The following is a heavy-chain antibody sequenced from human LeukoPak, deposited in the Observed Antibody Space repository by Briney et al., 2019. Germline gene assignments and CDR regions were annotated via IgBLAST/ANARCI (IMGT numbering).Heavy chain of an antibody. CDR3: AKAPLRWGGYFDY. Sequence: GGSLRLSYAASGFTFSSYAMSWVRQAPGKGLEWVSAISGSGGSTYYADSVKGRFTISRDNSKNTLYLQMNSLRAEDTAVYYCAKAPLRWGGYFDYWGQGTLVTVSS. CDR2: ISGSGGST. V-gene: IGHV3-23*01. D-gene: IGHD4-23*01. J-gene: IGHJ4*02. CDR1: GFTFSSYA.